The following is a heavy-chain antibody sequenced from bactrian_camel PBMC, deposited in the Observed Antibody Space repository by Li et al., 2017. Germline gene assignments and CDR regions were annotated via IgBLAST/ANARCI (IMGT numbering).Heavy chain of an antibody. CDR1: GITFSRHD. V-gene: IGHV3S40*01. Sequence: DVQLVESGGGLVQPGESLRLSCVASGITFSRHDMSWVRQAPGKGLEWVSAIVSGGGNTYYADSVKGRFTISKDSAENTLYSEMNNLTPEDTAMYYCAARPACSRGLTWHDYKYWAYWGQGTQVTVS. CDR2: IVSGGGNT. CDR3: AARPACSRGLTWHDYKYWAY. J-gene: IGHJ4*01. D-gene: IGHD4*01.